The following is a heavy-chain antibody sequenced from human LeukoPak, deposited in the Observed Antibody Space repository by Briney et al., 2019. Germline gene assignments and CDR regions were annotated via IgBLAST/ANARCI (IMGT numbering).Heavy chain of an antibody. Sequence: GGSLRLSCAASGFTFSVAWMSWVREVPGKGLEWVANIKVDGTEKNYVDSVKGRLTISRDNAKNSLYLQMNSLRTEDTAVYYCARGGRNFDSWGQGTLVTVSS. J-gene: IGHJ4*02. CDR3: ARGGRNFDS. CDR1: GFTFSVAW. CDR2: IKVDGTEK. V-gene: IGHV3-7*01.